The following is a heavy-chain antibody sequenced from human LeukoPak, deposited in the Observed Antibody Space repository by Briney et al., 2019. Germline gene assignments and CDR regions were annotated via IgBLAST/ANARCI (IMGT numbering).Heavy chain of an antibody. J-gene: IGHJ4*02. D-gene: IGHD3-3*01. CDR2: ISSSSSTI. CDR1: KFTFSNYG. V-gene: IGHV3-48*01. CDR3: ARDSLLRFLEGTETYFDY. Sequence: GRSLRLSCTASKFTFSNYGMQWVRQAPGKGLEWVSYISSSSSTIYYADSVKGRFTISRDNAKNSLYLQMNSLRAEDTAVYYCARDSLLRFLEGTETYFDYWGQGTLVTVSS.